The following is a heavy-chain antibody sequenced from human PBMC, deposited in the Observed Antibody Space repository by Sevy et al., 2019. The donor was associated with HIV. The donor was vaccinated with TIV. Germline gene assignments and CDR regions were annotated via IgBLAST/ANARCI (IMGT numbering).Heavy chain of an antibody. CDR1: GFTVSGNY. D-gene: IGHD3-22*01. Sequence: GGSLRLPCAASGFTVSGNYMSWVRQAPGKGLEWVSGIFSGGNTHFADSVKGRFTISRDNSKNTLSLQMNSLSAEDTAVYYCARAVEDYSDSSAWDWYFDLWGRGTLVTVSS. CDR2: IFSGGNT. CDR3: ARAVEDYSDSSAWDWYFDL. V-gene: IGHV3-66*01. J-gene: IGHJ2*01.